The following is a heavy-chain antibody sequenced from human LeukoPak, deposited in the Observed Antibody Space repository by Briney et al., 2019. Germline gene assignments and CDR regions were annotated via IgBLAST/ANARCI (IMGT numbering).Heavy chain of an antibody. J-gene: IGHJ4*02. CDR2: ISGSGGST. D-gene: IGHD3-22*01. V-gene: IGHV3-23*01. CDR3: VKDQYYYDLGYFDY. CDR1: GFTFSSYA. Sequence: PGGSLRLSCAASGFTFSSYAMSWIRQAPGKGLEWVSAISGSGGSTYYADSVKGRFTTSRDNSKNTLYLQMNSLRAKDTAVYYCVKDQYYYDLGYFDYWGQGTLVTVSS.